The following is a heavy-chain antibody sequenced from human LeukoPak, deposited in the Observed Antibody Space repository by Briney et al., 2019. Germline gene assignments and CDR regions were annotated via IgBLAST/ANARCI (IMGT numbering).Heavy chain of an antibody. Sequence: SVKVSCKASGGTFSSYAISWVRQAPGQGLEWMGGIIPIFGTANYAQKFQGRVTITADESTSTAYMEPSSLRSEDTAVYYCARVSIAARLNYYYGMDVWGQGTTVTVSS. CDR3: ARVSIAARLNYYYGMDV. CDR2: IIPIFGTA. V-gene: IGHV1-69*13. J-gene: IGHJ6*02. CDR1: GGTFSSYA. D-gene: IGHD6-6*01.